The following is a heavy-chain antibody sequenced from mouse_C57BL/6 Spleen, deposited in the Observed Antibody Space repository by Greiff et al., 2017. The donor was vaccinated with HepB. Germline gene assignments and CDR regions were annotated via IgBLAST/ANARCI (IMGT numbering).Heavy chain of an antibody. V-gene: IGHV5-9-1*02. Sequence: EVQRVESGEGLVKPGGSLKLSCAASGFTFSSYAMSWVRQTPEKRLEWVAYISSGGDYIYYADTVKGRFTISRDNARNTLYLQMSSLKSEDTAMYYCTRDEGYGFAYWGQGTLVTVSA. J-gene: IGHJ3*01. CDR2: ISSGGDYI. D-gene: IGHD3-1*01. CDR3: TRDEGYGFAY. CDR1: GFTFSSYA.